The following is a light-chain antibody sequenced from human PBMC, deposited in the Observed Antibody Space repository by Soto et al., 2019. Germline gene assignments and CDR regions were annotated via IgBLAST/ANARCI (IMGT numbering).Light chain of an antibody. V-gene: IGKV3-20*01. Sequence: EIVMTQSLATLSVSPGERATLSCRASQSVSSSLAWYQQKPGQAPRLLIYGASNRASGIPARFSGSGSVTDFTLTISRLEPEDFAVYYCQQYGNSPWTFGQGTKVDI. CDR3: QQYGNSPWT. CDR1: QSVSSS. J-gene: IGKJ1*01. CDR2: GAS.